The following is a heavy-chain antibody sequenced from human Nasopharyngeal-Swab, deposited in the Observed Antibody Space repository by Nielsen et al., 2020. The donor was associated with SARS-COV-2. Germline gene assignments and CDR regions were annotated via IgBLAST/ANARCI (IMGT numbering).Heavy chain of an antibody. CDR3: AREVRGYAYGTRSFDI. V-gene: IGHV4-59*12. J-gene: IGHJ3*02. CDR2: IYYSGST. D-gene: IGHD5-18*01. CDR1: GGSISSYY. Sequence: SETLSLTCTVSGGSISSYYWTWIRQSPGKGLEWIGYIYYSGSTNYNPSLKSRVTISVDTSKNQFSLKLSSVTAADTAVYYCAREVRGYAYGTRSFDIWGQGTMVTVSP.